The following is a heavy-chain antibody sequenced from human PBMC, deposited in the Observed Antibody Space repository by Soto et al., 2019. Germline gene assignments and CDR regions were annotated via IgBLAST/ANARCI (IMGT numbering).Heavy chain of an antibody. V-gene: IGHV3-11*06. J-gene: IGHJ4*02. CDR3: ARDANREGFNQQDY. CDR1: GFTFSDDY. CDR2: ISGSSSYT. Sequence: QVQLVESGGRLVKPGGSLRLACAASGFTFSDDYMIWIRQAPGMGLAWVSYISGSSSYTKYADSVQGRFTISRDNAKNSLYLQMNSLRAEDTAVYYCARDANREGFNQQDYWGQGTVVTVSS.